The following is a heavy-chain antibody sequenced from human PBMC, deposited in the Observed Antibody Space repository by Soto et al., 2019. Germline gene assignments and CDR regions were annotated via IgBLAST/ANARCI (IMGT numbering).Heavy chain of an antibody. V-gene: IGHV1-18*01. CDR2: VSAYNGDT. CDR3: ARKHGGQFDY. J-gene: IGHJ4*02. D-gene: IGHD2-21*01. CDR1: GYTFTSYD. Sequence: QVQLEQSGAEVKKPGASVKVSCQASGYTFTSYDISWVRQAPGQVLEWMGWVSAYNGDTLYAQKFQGRVSMTTDTSTSTAYMELRSLRSDDTAVYYCARKHGGQFDYWGQGTLVTVSS.